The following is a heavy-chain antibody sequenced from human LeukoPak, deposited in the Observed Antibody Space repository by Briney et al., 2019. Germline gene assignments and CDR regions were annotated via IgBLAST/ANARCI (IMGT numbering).Heavy chain of an antibody. J-gene: IGHJ6*03. Sequence: PSETLSLTCTVSGGSISNYYWSWIRQPPGKGLEWIGYMYYSGSTNYNPSLKSRVTISVDTSKNQFSLKLSSVTAADTAVYYCARAGVRYYYYMDVWGKGTTVTISS. CDR1: GGSISNYY. D-gene: IGHD6-6*01. V-gene: IGHV4-59*01. CDR3: ARAGVRYYYYMDV. CDR2: MYYSGST.